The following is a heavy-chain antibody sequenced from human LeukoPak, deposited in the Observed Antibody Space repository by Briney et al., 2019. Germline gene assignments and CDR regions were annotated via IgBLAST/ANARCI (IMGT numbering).Heavy chain of an antibody. CDR1: GGSISSYY. Sequence: SETLSLTCTVSGGSISSYYWSWIRQPPGKGLEWIGYIYYSGSTNYNPSLKSRVTISVDTSKNQFSLKLSSVTAADTAVYYCARDVLRGGLDYWGQGTLVTVSS. D-gene: IGHD3-10*01. V-gene: IGHV4-59*01. CDR2: IYYSGST. CDR3: ARDVLRGGLDY. J-gene: IGHJ4*02.